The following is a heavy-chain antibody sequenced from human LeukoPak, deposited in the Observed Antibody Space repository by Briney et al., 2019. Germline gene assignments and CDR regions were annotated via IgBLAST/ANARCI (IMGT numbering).Heavy chain of an antibody. CDR2: IYYSGST. D-gene: IGHD1-26*01. Sequence: SETLSLTCTVSGGSISSGGYYWSWIRQHPGKGLEWIGYIYYSGSTYYNPSLKSRVTISVDTSKNQFSLKLSSVTAADTAVYYCARQLRDRLGRFDYWGQGTLVTVSS. CDR1: GGSISSGGYY. J-gene: IGHJ4*02. CDR3: ARQLRDRLGRFDY. V-gene: IGHV4-31*03.